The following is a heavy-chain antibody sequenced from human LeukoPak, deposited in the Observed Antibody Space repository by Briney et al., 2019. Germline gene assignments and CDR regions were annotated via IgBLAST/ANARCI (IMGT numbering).Heavy chain of an antibody. CDR1: GYSISSGYY. D-gene: IGHD1-26*01. J-gene: IGHJ4*02. Sequence: SETLSLTCTVSGYSISSGYYWGWIRQPPGKGLEWIASIYHSGSTYYNPSLKSRVTISVDTSKKQFSLKLSSVTAADTAVYYCAREGVGAISYRIDEFDYWGQGTLVTVSS. V-gene: IGHV4-38-2*02. CDR2: IYHSGST. CDR3: AREGVGAISYRIDEFDY.